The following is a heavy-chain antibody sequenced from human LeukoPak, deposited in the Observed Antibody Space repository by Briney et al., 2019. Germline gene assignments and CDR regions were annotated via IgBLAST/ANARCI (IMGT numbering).Heavy chain of an antibody. CDR1: GFTFSSYA. D-gene: IGHD3-16*01. J-gene: IGHJ4*02. CDR2: ISYDGSNK. Sequence: GSLRLSCAASGFTFSSYAMHWVRQAPGKGLEWVAVISYDGSNKYYADSVKGRFTISRDNSKNTLYLQMNSLRAEDTAVYYCARDGVGGLDYWGQGTLVTVSS. CDR3: ARDGVGGLDY. V-gene: IGHV3-30-3*01.